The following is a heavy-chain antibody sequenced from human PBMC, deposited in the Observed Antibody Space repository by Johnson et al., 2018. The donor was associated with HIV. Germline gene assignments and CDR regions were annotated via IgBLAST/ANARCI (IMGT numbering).Heavy chain of an antibody. J-gene: IGHJ3*02. CDR3: AKDAYCSGGRCYGFGAFDI. D-gene: IGHD2-15*01. V-gene: IGHV3-30*18. CDR2: MSYDGSNK. Sequence: QVQLVESGGGVVQPGRSLRLSCVASGFTLSTYGMHWVRQAPGKGLEWVAVMSYDGSNKYYADSVKGRFTISRDSSKNTLYLQMNSLRPEDTAVYYCAKDAYCSGGRCYGFGAFDIWGQGTMVTVSS. CDR1: GFTLSTYG.